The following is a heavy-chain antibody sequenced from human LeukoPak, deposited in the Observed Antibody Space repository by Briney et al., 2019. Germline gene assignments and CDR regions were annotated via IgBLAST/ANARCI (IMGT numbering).Heavy chain of an antibody. Sequence: SETLSLTCAAYGGSFSGYFWSWIRQPPGKGLEWIGEINHSGNTNYNPTLKTRLTISVDTSNNQFSLKLSSVTAADTAVYYCARGLYCSGGSCSFGSWGQGTLVTVSA. CDR2: INHSGNT. J-gene: IGHJ4*02. D-gene: IGHD2-15*01. V-gene: IGHV4-34*01. CDR1: GGSFSGYF. CDR3: ARGLYCSGGSCSFGS.